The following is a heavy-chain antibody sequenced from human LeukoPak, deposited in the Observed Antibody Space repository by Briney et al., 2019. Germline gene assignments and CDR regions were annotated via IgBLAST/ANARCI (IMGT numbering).Heavy chain of an antibody. CDR2: IYPGDSDT. Sequence: GESLKISCKGSGYSFTSYWIGWVRQMPGKGLEWMGIIYPGDSDTRYSPSFQGQVTISADKSISTAYLQWSSLKASDTAMYYCARRWVNGYSSSWYPDDAFDIWGQGTMVTVSS. V-gene: IGHV5-51*01. D-gene: IGHD6-13*01. CDR1: GYSFTSYW. CDR3: ARRWVNGYSSSWYPDDAFDI. J-gene: IGHJ3*02.